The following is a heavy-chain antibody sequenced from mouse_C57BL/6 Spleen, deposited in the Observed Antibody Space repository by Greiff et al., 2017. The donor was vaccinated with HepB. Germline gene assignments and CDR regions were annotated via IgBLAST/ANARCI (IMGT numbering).Heavy chain of an antibody. V-gene: IGHV1-80*01. J-gene: IGHJ2*01. CDR1: GYAFSSYW. Sequence: QVHVKQSGAELVKPGASVKISCKASGYAFSSYWMNWVKQRPGKGLEWIGQIYPGDGDTNYNGKFKGKATLTADKSSSTAYMQLSSLTSEDSAVYFCAYGSTSYYFDYWGQGTTLTVSS. CDR3: AYGSTSYYFDY. CDR2: IYPGDGDT. D-gene: IGHD1-1*01.